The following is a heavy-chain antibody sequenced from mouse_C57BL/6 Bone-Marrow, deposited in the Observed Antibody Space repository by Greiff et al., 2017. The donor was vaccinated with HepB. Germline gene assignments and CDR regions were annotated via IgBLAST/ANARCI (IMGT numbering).Heavy chain of an antibody. V-gene: IGHV1-74*01. J-gene: IGHJ2*01. CDR1: GYTFTSYW. D-gene: IGHD2-2*01. Sequence: QVQLQQSGAELVKPGASVKVSCQASGYTFTSYWMHWVKQRPGQGLEWIGRIHPSDSDTNYNQKFKGKSTLTVYKSSSTAYMQLSSLTSADSAVYYCAIGGLRRGDYWGQGTTLTVSS. CDR3: AIGGLRRGDY. CDR2: IHPSDSDT.